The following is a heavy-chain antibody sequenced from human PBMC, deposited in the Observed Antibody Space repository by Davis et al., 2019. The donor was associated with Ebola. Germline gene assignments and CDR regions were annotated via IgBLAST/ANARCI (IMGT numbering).Heavy chain of an antibody. CDR2: ISSSSTYI. J-gene: IGHJ3*02. D-gene: IGHD5-18*01. CDR3: ARAWIQLWHDAFDI. V-gene: IGHV3-21*04. Sequence: GGSLRLSCAASGFTLSTHTMNWVRQAPGKGLEWVSAISSSSTYIYYADSVKCRFTISRDNAKNSLYLQMNSLRAEDTAVYYCARAWIQLWHDAFDIWGQGTMVTVSS. CDR1: GFTLSTHT.